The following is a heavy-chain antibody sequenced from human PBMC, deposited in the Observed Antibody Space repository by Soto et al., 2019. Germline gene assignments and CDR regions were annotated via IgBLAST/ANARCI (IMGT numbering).Heavy chain of an antibody. D-gene: IGHD1-26*01. J-gene: IGHJ4*02. CDR3: ARGSYHLDY. CDR2: ISSNGGST. CDR1: GFTFSSYA. V-gene: IGHV3-64*02. Sequence: EVQLVESGEGLVQPGGSLRLSCAASGFTFSSYAMHWVRQAPGKGLEYVSAISSNGGSTYYADSVKGRFTISRDNSKNTLYLQMGSLRAEDRAVYYCARGSYHLDYWGQGTLVTVSS.